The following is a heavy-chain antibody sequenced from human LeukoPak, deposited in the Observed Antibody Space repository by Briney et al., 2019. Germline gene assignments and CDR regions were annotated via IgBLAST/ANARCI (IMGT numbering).Heavy chain of an antibody. V-gene: IGHV4-4*07. CDR3: ASTTYYYDSSGYYFLDY. J-gene: IGHJ4*02. Sequence: SETLSLTCTVSGDSISSYYWSWIRQPAGKGPEWIGRIYTSGSTNYNPSLKNRVTMSVDTSKNQFSLKLSSVTAADTAVYYCASTTYYYDSSGYYFLDYWGQGTLVTVSS. CDR1: GDSISSYY. D-gene: IGHD3-22*01. CDR2: IYTSGST.